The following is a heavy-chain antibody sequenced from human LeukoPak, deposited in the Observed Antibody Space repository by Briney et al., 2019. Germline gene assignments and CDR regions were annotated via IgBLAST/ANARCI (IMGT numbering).Heavy chain of an antibody. V-gene: IGHV4-34*01. CDR1: GGSFSGYY. J-gene: IGHJ6*03. D-gene: IGHD5-18*01. CDR2: INHSGSI. CDR3: ARGRRGYSYGRTGYYYHMDV. Sequence: SETLSLTCAVYGGSFSGYYWSWIRQPPGKGLEWIGEINHSGSINYNPCLKSRVTISVDTSKNQFSLKLSSVTAADTAVYYCARGRRGYSYGRTGYYYHMDVWGKGTTVTVSS.